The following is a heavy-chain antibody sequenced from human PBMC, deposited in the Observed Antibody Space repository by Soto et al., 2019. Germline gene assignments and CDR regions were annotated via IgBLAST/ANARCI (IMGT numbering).Heavy chain of an antibody. CDR1: GFSLSNGRMG. V-gene: IGHV2-26*03. D-gene: IGHD4-17*01. J-gene: IGHJ6*02. CDR2: FFSDVER. Sequence: GSGPTLVNPTETLTLTCTISGFSLSNGRMGVSWIRQPPGRALEWLAHFFSDVERSYSTSMQSRLTMSQDTSGTQVVLTMTNMDPQDTGTYFCARMNDDYDSHYYAMDVWGPGTPVTVSS. CDR3: ARMNDDYDSHYYAMDV.